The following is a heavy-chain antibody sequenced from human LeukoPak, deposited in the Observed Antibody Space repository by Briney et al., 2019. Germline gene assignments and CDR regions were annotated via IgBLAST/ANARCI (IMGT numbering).Heavy chain of an antibody. Sequence: GGSLRLSCAASGFTFSNFWMSWVRQAPGKGLEWAANINQDGSEKNSVDSVKGRFTISRDNAKNSLYLQMNSLRAEDTAVYYCAKGPPRPNSGSYASWWGQGTLVTVSS. CDR3: AKGPPRPNSGSYASW. D-gene: IGHD1-26*01. CDR1: GFTFSNFW. V-gene: IGHV3-7*03. J-gene: IGHJ4*02. CDR2: INQDGSEK.